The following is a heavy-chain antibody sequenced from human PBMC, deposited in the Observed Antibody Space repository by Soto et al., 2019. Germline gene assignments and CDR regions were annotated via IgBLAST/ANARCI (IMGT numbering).Heavy chain of an antibody. J-gene: IGHJ4*02. D-gene: IGHD4-17*01. CDR1: GYTFTRNG. CDR3: ARGMTTVTTDNFDC. CDR2: ISAYNGNT. V-gene: IGHV1-18*01. Sequence: QVQLVQSGTEVKKPGASVTVSCKASGYTFTRNGISWVRQAPGQGLEWMGWISAYNGNTNYAQKFQGRVTMTTDTSTSTAYMELRRLTSDDTAVYYCARGMTTVTTDNFDCWGQGTLVTVSS.